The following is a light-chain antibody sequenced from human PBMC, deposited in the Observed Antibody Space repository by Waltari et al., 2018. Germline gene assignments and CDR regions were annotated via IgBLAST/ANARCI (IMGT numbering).Light chain of an antibody. Sequence: QTVVTQEPALSVSRGGTVTLTCALSSCPVSTTSHASWYRQTPGQPPRTLVYKTNTRSSGVPDRFSGSILGNKVALTITGAQADDESDYYCLLYMGSGIWVFGGGTKLTVL. J-gene: IGLJ3*02. V-gene: IGLV8-61*01. CDR1: SCPVSTTSH. CDR3: LLYMGSGIWV. CDR2: KTN.